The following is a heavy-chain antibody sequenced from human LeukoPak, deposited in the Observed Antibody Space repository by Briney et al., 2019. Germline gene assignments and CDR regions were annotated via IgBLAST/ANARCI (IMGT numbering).Heavy chain of an antibody. D-gene: IGHD2-21*02. CDR2: IYYSGST. V-gene: IGHV4-59*01. CDR3: ARESAVVTAMSAFDI. Sequence: SETLSLTCTVSGGSISSYYWSWIRQPPGKGLEWIGYIYYSGSTNYNPSLKSRVTISVDTSKNQFSLKLSSVTAADTAVYYCARESAVVTAMSAFDIWGQGTMVTVSS. J-gene: IGHJ3*02. CDR1: GGSISSYY.